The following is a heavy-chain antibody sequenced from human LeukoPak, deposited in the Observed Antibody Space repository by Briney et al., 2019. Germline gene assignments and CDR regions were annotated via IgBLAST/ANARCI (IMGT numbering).Heavy chain of an antibody. J-gene: IGHJ6*02. CDR3: AKDLTGLWYGMDV. V-gene: IGHV3-30*18. D-gene: IGHD3/OR15-3a*01. CDR1: GFTFSSYG. Sequence: GRSLRLSCAASGFTFSSYGMHWVRQAPGKGLEWVAVISYDGSNKYYADSVKGRFTISRDNSKNTLYLQMNSLRAEDTAVYYCAKDLTGLWYGMDVWGQGTTVTVSS. CDR2: ISYDGSNK.